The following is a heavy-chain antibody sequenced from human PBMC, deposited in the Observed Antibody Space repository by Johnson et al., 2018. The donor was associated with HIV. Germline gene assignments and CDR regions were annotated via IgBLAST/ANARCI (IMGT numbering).Heavy chain of an antibody. J-gene: IGHJ3*02. CDR3: AGEGSCYSCGAFDI. CDR1: GFTFSSYA. V-gene: IGHV3-30-3*01. Sequence: QVQLVESGGGLVQPGGSLRLSCAASGFTFSSYAMSWVRQAPGKGLEWVAVISYDGSNKYYADSVKGRFTISRDNSKNTLYLQMNSLRAEDTAVYYCAGEGSCYSCGAFDIWGQGTMVTVSS. CDR2: ISYDGSNK. D-gene: IGHD2-15*01.